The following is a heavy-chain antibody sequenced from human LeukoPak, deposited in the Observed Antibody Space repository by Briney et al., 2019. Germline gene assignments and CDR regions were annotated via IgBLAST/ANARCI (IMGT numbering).Heavy chain of an antibody. CDR2: IYYSGST. V-gene: IGHV4-30-4*08. D-gene: IGHD2-2*01. CDR1: GGSISSSSYY. Sequence: SETLSLTCTVSGGSISSSSYYWGWIRQPPGKGLEWIGYIYYSGSTYYNPSLKSRVTISVDTSKNQFSLKLSSVTAADTAVYYCASVVVPAAISWNSPVVASDAFDIWGQGTMVTVSS. J-gene: IGHJ3*02. CDR3: ASVVVPAAISWNSPVVASDAFDI.